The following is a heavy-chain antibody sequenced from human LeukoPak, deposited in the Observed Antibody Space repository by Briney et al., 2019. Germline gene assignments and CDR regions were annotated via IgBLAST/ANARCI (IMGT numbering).Heavy chain of an antibody. CDR2: INAGNGNT. Sequence: ASVKVSCKASGYTFTSYAMHWVRQAPGQRLEWMGLINAGNGNTKYSQEFQGRVTITRDTSASTAYMELSSLRSEDMAVYYCARSTYGDYEDVIDYWGQGTLVTVSS. D-gene: IGHD4-17*01. V-gene: IGHV1-3*03. CDR3: ARSTYGDYEDVIDY. CDR1: GYTFTSYA. J-gene: IGHJ4*02.